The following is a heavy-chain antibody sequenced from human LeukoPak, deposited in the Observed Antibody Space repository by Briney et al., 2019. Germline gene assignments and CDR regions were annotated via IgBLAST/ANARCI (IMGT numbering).Heavy chain of an antibody. D-gene: IGHD5-12*01. V-gene: IGHV4-4*07. CDR2: IYTSGST. J-gene: IGHJ5*02. Sequence: PSETLSLTCTVSGGSLSTYYWNWIRQPAGKGLEWIGRIYTSGSTNYNPSLKSRVTMSVDASKNQFSLKLSSVTAADTAVYYCARCPGSGYDYSWFDPWGQGTLVTVSS. CDR3: ARCPGSGYDYSWFDP. CDR1: GGSLSTYY.